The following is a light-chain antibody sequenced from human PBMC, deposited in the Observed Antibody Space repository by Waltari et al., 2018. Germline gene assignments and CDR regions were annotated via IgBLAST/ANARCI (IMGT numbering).Light chain of an antibody. CDR1: PSLLESDGKTY. CDR3: MQGIHLPLT. Sequence: ETVMTQTPVSLSFTPGQPASMSCKSSPSLLESDGKTYLHWYLQKPGQSPQLLIYDVSSRFSGVPDRFSGSGSGTDFTLRISRVEAEDVGVYYCMQGIHLPLTFGGGTKVEMK. V-gene: IGKV2-29*02. CDR2: DVS. J-gene: IGKJ4*01.